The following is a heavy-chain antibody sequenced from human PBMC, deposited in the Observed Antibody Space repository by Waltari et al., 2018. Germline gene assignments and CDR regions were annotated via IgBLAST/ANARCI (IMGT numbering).Heavy chain of an antibody. V-gene: IGHV3-66*02. Sequence: EVQLVESGGGLVQPGGSLRLSCAASGFTVSSNYMSWVRRAPGKGLEWVSVIYSGGSTYYADSVKGRFTISRDNSKNTLYLQMNSLRAEDTAVYYCARVLIAAAGEYFDYWGQGTLVTVSS. D-gene: IGHD6-13*01. CDR2: IYSGGST. CDR3: ARVLIAAAGEYFDY. J-gene: IGHJ4*02. CDR1: GFTVSSNY.